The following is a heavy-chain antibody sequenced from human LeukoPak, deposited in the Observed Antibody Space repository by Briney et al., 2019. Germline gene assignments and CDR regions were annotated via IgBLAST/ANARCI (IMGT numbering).Heavy chain of an antibody. CDR1: GGSISSGGYY. CDR3: ARVVIHSSGYYYVEY. CDR2: IYYSGST. Sequence: SETLSLTCTVSGGSISSGGYYWSWIRQHPGKGLEWIGYIYYSGSTYYNPSLKSRVTISVDTSKNQFSLKLSSATAADTAVYYCARVVIHSSGYYYVEYWGQGTLVTVSS. D-gene: IGHD3-22*01. V-gene: IGHV4-31*03. J-gene: IGHJ4*02.